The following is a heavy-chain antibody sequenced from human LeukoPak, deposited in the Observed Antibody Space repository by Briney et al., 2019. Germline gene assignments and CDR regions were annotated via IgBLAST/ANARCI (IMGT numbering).Heavy chain of an antibody. CDR2: IYPRDGST. D-gene: IGHD1-14*01. V-gene: IGHV1-46*01. Sequence: ASVKVSCKASGYTFTSNYVHWVRQAPGQGLEWMGMIYPRDGSTSYAQKFQGRVTVTRDTSTSTVHMELSGLRSEDTAVYYCARDSSDFRNLIPHWGQGTLVTVSS. CDR1: GYTFTSNY. J-gene: IGHJ1*01. CDR3: ARDSSDFRNLIPH.